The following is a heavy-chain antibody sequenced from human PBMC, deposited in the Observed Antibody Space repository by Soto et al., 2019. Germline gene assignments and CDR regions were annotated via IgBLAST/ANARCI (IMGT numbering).Heavy chain of an antibody. CDR1: GASISSAAYY. Sequence: SETLSLTCSVSGASISSAAYYWSWVRQPPGKGLEWIGETHHSGRTNYNPSLKSRVTISVDKSKNHFSLKLSSVTAADTAVYYCARSEATVLDYWGQGTLVTVLL. J-gene: IGHJ4*02. V-gene: IGHV4-4*02. CDR2: THHSGRT. CDR3: ARSEATVLDY. D-gene: IGHD4-17*01.